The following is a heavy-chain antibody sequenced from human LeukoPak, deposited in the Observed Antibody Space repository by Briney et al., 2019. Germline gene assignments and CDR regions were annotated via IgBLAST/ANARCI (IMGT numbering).Heavy chain of an antibody. CDR2: IYYSGST. V-gene: IGHV4-39*01. CDR1: GGSISSSSYY. J-gene: IGHJ4*02. D-gene: IGHD6-13*01. CDR3: GRIAAAAIADY. Sequence: PSETLSLTCTVSGGSISSSSYYWGWIRQPPGKGLEWIGSIYYSGSTYHNPSLKSRVTISVDTSKNQFSLKLNSVTAADTAVYYCGRIAAAAIADYWGQGILVTVSS.